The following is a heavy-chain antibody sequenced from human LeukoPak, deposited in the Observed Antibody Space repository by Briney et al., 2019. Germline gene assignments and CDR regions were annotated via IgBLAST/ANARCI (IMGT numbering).Heavy chain of an antibody. J-gene: IGHJ4*02. CDR3: AKAASGSYLYYFDY. CDR2: ISYSGGST. V-gene: IGHV3-23*01. CDR1: GLSFSSYS. D-gene: IGHD1-26*01. Sequence: PGGSLRLSCAASGLSFSSYSMNWVRQAPGRGREWVSTISYSGGSTYNVDSVMGRFTISRDNSENTLYLQLASLTAEDTAVYYCAKAASGSYLYYFDYWGQGTLVTVSS.